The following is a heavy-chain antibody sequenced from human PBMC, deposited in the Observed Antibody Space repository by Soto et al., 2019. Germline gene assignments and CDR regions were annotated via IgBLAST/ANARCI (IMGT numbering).Heavy chain of an antibody. V-gene: IGHV3-33*01. CDR3: ASESDNGMDV. J-gene: IGHJ6*02. CDR2: IWYDGSNK. D-gene: IGHD2-21*02. Sequence: QEQLVESGGGVVQPGRSLRLSCAASGYTFSRYGMHWVRQAPGKGLEWMAVIWYDGSNKYYADSVKGRFTISRDNSKNTLYLQMNSLRAEDTAVYYCASESDNGMDVWGQGTTVTVSS. CDR1: GYTFSRYG.